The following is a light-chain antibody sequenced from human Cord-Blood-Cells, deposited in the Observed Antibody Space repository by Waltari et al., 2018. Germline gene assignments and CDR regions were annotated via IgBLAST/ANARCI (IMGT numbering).Light chain of an antibody. J-gene: IGKJ2*01. CDR3: QQYNNWPSYT. V-gene: IGKV3-15*01. CDR2: GAS. Sequence: EIVMTQSPATLSVSPGERATLSCRASRSVSSNLAWYQQKPGQAPRLLIYGASTRATGIPARFSGSGSGTEFTLTISSLQSEEFAVYYCQQYNNWPSYTFGQGTKLEIK. CDR1: RSVSSN.